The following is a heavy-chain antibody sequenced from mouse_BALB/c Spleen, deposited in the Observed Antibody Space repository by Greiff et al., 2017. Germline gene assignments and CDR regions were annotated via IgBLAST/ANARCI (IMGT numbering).Heavy chain of an antibody. J-gene: IGHJ4*01. Sequence: EVQLQQSGPSLVKPSQTLSLTCSVTGDSITSGYWNWIRKFPGNKLEYMGYISYSGSTYYNPSLKSRISITRDTSKNQYYLQLNSVTTEDTATYYCARWRGNYDYAMDYWGQGTSVTVSS. CDR1: GDSITSGY. D-gene: IGHD2-1*01. CDR2: ISYSGST. V-gene: IGHV3-8*02. CDR3: ARWRGNYDYAMDY.